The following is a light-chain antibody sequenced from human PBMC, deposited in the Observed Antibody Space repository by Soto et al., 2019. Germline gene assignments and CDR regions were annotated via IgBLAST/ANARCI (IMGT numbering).Light chain of an antibody. CDR1: QSVSSSY. J-gene: IGKJ5*01. Sequence: EIVLTQSPGTLSLSPGERATLSCRASQSVSSSYLAWYQQKPGQAPRLLIYGASSRATGIPDRFSGSGSGTDFTLTISRLEPENFALYYCQQYGSPPIPFGQGTRLEIK. V-gene: IGKV3-20*01. CDR3: QQYGSPPIP. CDR2: GAS.